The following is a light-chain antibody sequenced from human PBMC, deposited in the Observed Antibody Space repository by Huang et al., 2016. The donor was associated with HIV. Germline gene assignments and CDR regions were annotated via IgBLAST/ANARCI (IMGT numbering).Light chain of an antibody. Sequence: EIVMTQSPATLSVSPGERATLSCRASQRVSSNLAWYQQKPGQAPRRLIYGASTRAIGIPARFSGSGSGTEFTLTISSLQSEDFAVYYCQQYNNWPPWTFGQGTKVEI. CDR1: QRVSSN. CDR3: QQYNNWPPWT. J-gene: IGKJ1*01. CDR2: GAS. V-gene: IGKV3-15*01.